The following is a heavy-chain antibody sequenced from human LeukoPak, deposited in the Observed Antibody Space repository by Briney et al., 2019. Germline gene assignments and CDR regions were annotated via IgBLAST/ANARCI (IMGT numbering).Heavy chain of an antibody. V-gene: IGHV1-69*13. CDR1: GGTFSSYA. J-gene: IGHJ4*02. CDR2: IIPIFGTA. Sequence: SVKVSCKASGGTFSSYAISWVRQAPGQGLEWMGGIIPIFGTANYAQKFQGRVTITADESTSTAYMELSSLRSEDTAVYYCASGTYYYDSSDHHPLDYWGQGTLVTVSS. CDR3: ASGTYYYDSSDHHPLDY. D-gene: IGHD3-22*01.